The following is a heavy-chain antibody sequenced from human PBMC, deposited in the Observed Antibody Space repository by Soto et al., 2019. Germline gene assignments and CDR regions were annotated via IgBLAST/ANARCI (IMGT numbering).Heavy chain of an antibody. CDR1: GFTFSSYA. D-gene: IGHD2-15*01. Sequence: QVQLVESGGGGVQPGRSLRLSCAASGFTFSSYAMNWVRQAPGKGLEWVAVISYDGSSKYFADSVKGRFTISRDNSKNTVYLLMNSLRADDTAVYYCERSRVVVLKSGFDVWGQGTMVTVSS. J-gene: IGHJ3*01. CDR2: ISYDGSSK. V-gene: IGHV3-30-3*01. CDR3: ERSRVVVLKSGFDV.